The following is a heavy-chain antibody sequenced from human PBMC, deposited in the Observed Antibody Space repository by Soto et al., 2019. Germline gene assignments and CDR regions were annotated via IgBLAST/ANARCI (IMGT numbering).Heavy chain of an antibody. CDR2: IIPISGSP. V-gene: IGHV1-69*12. J-gene: IGHJ4*02. CDR3: ASLSRGSWSGFTAY. Sequence: QVHLVQSGAEVKKLGSSVKVSCKTSGGSFSISVLSWVRQAPGQGLEWMGGIIPISGSPNYAQEFQGRVTITADDSTSTAYMELSSLRSEDTGVYYCASLSRGSWSGFTAYWGQGTLVSVSS. CDR1: GGSFSISV. D-gene: IGHD3-3*01.